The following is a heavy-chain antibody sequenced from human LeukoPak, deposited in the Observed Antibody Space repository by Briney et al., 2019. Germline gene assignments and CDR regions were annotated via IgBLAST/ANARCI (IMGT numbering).Heavy chain of an antibody. J-gene: IGHJ4*02. CDR1: GFTVSSNY. CDR3: ARGGMEQWLAFDY. D-gene: IGHD6-19*01. CDR2: IYSSDGA. V-gene: IGHV3-66*01. Sequence: GGSLRLSCVASGFTVSSNYMSWVRQAPGKGLEWVSLIYSSDGAYYADSVKGRFTISRDNAKNTLYLQMNSLRAEDTAVYYCARGGMEQWLAFDYWGQGTLVTVSS.